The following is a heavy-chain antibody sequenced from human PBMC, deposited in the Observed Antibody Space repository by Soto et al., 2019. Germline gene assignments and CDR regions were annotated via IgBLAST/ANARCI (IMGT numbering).Heavy chain of an antibody. J-gene: IGHJ4*02. CDR2: ISDGDGDT. V-gene: IGHV3-23*01. CDR1: GFTFGDYA. Sequence: EVLLLQSGGGLVQPGGSLRLSCAASGFTFGDYAMTWVRQAPGKGREWVSDISDGDGDTHYADSVKGRFTTSRDNSKNTLYLQMSSLRAEDAAVYYCAKGRTYFDFWGQGTLVTVSS. CDR3: AKGRTYFDF.